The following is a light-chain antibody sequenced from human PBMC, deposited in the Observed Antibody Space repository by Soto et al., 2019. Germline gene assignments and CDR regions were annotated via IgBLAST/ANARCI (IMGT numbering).Light chain of an antibody. CDR3: QMYNSWPPRYT. CDR1: QSVDNS. Sequence: EIVMTQSPATLSVSPGERATLSCRASQSVDNSLAWYQKRPGQPPRLLIYAASTRATGTPVRFSGSGSGTEFTLTISSLQSEDFAVYYCQMYNSWPPRYTFGPGTKLEIK. CDR2: AAS. J-gene: IGKJ2*01. V-gene: IGKV3-15*01.